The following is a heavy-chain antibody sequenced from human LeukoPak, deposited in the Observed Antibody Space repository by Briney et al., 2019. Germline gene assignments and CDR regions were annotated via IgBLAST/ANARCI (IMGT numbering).Heavy chain of an antibody. CDR2: ISPILGIA. J-gene: IGHJ4*02. Sequence: ASVKASCKASGGTFSSYAISWVRQAPGQGLEWVGRISPILGIANYAETVQGRVTITADNSTSTPYLELNSLRSEDTAVYYCAREAYYDSSGYYYFDYWGQGTLVTVSS. CDR1: GGTFSSYA. V-gene: IGHV1-69*04. CDR3: AREAYYDSSGYYYFDY. D-gene: IGHD3-22*01.